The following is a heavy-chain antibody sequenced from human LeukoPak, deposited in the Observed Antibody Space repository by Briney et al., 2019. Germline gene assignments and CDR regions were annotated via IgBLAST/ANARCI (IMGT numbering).Heavy chain of an antibody. Sequence: GGSLRLSCSASGFTFSNYAMHWVRQAPGKGLEYVSVISSTGGSTCYADSVKGRFTVSRDNSKNTLYLQMSSLRAEDTAVYYCVKECLVIINYYFDYWGQGTLVTVSS. J-gene: IGHJ4*02. V-gene: IGHV3-64D*06. D-gene: IGHD3-22*01. CDR3: VKECLVIINYYFDY. CDR1: GFTFSNYA. CDR2: ISSTGGST.